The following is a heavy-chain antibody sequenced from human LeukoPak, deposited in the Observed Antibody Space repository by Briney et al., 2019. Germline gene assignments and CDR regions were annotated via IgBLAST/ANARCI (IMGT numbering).Heavy chain of an antibody. J-gene: IGHJ4*02. CDR2: INHSGST. CDR1: GGSFSGYY. D-gene: IGHD5-12*01. V-gene: IGHV4-34*01. Sequence: SETLSLTCAVYGGSFSGYYWSWIRQPPGKGLEWIGEINHSGSTNYNPSLKSRVTISVDTSKNQFSLKLSSVAAADTAVYYCAREGLVATIDYWGQGTLVTVSS. CDR3: AREGLVATIDY.